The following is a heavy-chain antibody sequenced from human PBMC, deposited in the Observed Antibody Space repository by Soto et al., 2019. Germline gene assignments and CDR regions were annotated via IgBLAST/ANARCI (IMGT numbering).Heavy chain of an antibody. D-gene: IGHD6-6*01. CDR1: GYTLTELS. CDR3: ARGEVIAALPIYYYYYYGMDV. J-gene: IGHJ6*02. CDR2: FDPEDGET. Sequence: ASVKVSCKVSGYTLTELSMHWVRQAPGKGLEWMGGFDPEDGETIYAQKFQGRVTMTEDTSTNTAYMELSRLRSDDTAVYYCARGEVIAALPIYYYYYYGMDVWGQGTTVTVS. V-gene: IGHV1-24*01.